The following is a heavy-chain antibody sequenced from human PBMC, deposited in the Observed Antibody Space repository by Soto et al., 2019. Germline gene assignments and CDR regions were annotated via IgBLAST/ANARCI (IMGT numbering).Heavy chain of an antibody. CDR3: AKDNEYYDFWSGYYGPWFDP. CDR2: ISGSGGST. D-gene: IGHD3-3*01. CDR1: GFTFSSYA. Sequence: GGSLRLSCAASGFTFSSYAMSWVRQAPGKGLEWVSAISGSGGSTYYADSVKGRFTISRDNSKNTLYLQMNSLRAEDTAVYYCAKDNEYYDFWSGYYGPWFDPWGQGTLVTVSS. J-gene: IGHJ5*02. V-gene: IGHV3-23*01.